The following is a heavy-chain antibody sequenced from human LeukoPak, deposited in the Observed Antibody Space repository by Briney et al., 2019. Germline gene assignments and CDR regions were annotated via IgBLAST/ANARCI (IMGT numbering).Heavy chain of an antibody. V-gene: IGHV3-7*02. D-gene: IGHD3-16*01. CDR2: IKHDGSET. Sequence: GGSLRLSCAASGFTVSSNYMSWVRQAPGKGLEWVANIKHDGSETNYVDSVKGRFTISRDNAKNSLHLQMNSLRVEDTAVYYCAKNGGPHGMDVWGQGTTVTVSS. CDR3: AKNGGPHGMDV. CDR1: GFTVSSNY. J-gene: IGHJ6*02.